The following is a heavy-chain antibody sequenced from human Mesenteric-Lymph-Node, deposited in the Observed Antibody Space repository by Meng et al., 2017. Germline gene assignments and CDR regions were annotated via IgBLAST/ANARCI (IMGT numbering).Heavy chain of an antibody. V-gene: IGHV4-59*12. CDR1: GGSISSYY. D-gene: IGHD3-10*01. CDR2: IYYSGST. CDR3: ASYGSDNFDY. Sequence: GSLRLSCTVSGGSISSYYWSWIRQPPGKGLEWIGYIYYSGSTNYNPSLKSRVTISVDTSKNQFSLKLSSVTAADTAVYYCASYGSDNFDYWGQGTLVTVSS. J-gene: IGHJ4*02.